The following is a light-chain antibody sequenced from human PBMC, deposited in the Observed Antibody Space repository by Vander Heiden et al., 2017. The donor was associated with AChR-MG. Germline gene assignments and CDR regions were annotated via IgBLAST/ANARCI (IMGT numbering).Light chain of an antibody. CDR3: AAWDDSRNVV. Sequence: QSVLTTPPSASGTPVQRGTISCSGTSSNIGSNTGNWYQQLPGTAPKLLIYSNNQRPAGVPDRFSGSKSGTSASLAIRGLQAEDEADYYCAAWDDSRNVVFGGGTKLTVL. J-gene: IGLJ2*01. V-gene: IGLV1-44*01. CDR1: SSNIGSNT. CDR2: SNN.